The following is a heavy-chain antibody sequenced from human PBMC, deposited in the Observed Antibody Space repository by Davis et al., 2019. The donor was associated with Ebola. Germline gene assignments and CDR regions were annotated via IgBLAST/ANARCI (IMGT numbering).Heavy chain of an antibody. CDR3: ARRGVGGADPFDY. V-gene: IGHV1-46*01. J-gene: IGHJ4*02. Sequence: AASVKVSCKASGYTFTSYFMHWVRQAPGQGLEWMGLINPSGGSTSYAQKFQGRVTMTRDTSTSTVYMELSSLRSEDTAVYYCARRGVGGADPFDYWGQGTLVTVSS. CDR2: INPSGGST. CDR1: GYTFTSYF. D-gene: IGHD1-26*01.